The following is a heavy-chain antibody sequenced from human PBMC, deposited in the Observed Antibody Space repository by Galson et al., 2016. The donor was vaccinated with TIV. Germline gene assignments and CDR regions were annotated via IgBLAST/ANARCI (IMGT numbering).Heavy chain of an antibody. Sequence: SLRLSCAASGFNFNNYWMHWVRQAPGMGLVWVSRINSDGSTISYVDSVTGRFTISRDNAKNTLFLQMNSLRADDTALYYCARGLYEEYSVGLDSWGQGTLVTVSS. V-gene: IGHV3-74*01. D-gene: IGHD3-10*02. J-gene: IGHJ4*02. CDR2: INSDGSTI. CDR3: ARGLYEEYSVGLDS. CDR1: GFNFNNYW.